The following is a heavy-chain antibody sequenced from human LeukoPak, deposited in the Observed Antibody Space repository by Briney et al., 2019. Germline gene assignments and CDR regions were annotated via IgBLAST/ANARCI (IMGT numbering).Heavy chain of an antibody. D-gene: IGHD4-17*01. Sequence: HPGGSLRLSCSASGFIFTTYTMYWVRQAPGKGLEFVSVVNGNGDTTYYTDSVKGRFTISRDNSKNTLYLQMNSLRAEDTAVYYCARGRQNYGDYPYWGQGTLVTVSS. J-gene: IGHJ4*02. V-gene: IGHV3-64D*06. CDR2: VNGNGDTT. CDR1: GFIFTTYT. CDR3: ARGRQNYGDYPY.